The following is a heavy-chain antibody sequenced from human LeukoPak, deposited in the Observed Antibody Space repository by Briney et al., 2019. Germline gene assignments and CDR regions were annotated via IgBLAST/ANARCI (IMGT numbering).Heavy chain of an antibody. CDR1: GGTFSSYA. V-gene: IGHV1-69*04. Sequence: GSSVKVSCKASGGTFSSYAISWVRQAPGQGLEWMGRIIPIPGIANYAQKFQGRVTITADKSTSTAYMELSSLRSEDTAVYYCARDRVLLNRSGGSCSGGRSNWFDPWGQGTLVTVSS. J-gene: IGHJ5*02. D-gene: IGHD2-15*01. CDR3: ARDRVLLNRSGGSCSGGRSNWFDP. CDR2: IIPIPGIA.